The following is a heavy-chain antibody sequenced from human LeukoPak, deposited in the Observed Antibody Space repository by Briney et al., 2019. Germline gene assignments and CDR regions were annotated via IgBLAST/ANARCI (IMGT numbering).Heavy chain of an antibody. J-gene: IGHJ3*02. CDR2: FYSGGCT. D-gene: IGHD4-17*01. CDR3: ARTRYDAFDI. V-gene: IGHV3-53*01. CDR1: GFTVSSNY. Sequence: GGSLRLSCAASGFTVSSNYMSWVRQAPGKGLEWVSVFYSGGCTYYADSVKGRFTISRDNSKNTLYLQMNSLRAEDTAVYYCARTRYDAFDIWGQGTMVTVSS.